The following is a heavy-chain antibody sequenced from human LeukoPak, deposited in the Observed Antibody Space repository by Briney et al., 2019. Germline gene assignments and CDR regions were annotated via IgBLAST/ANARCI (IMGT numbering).Heavy chain of an antibody. J-gene: IGHJ4*02. CDR1: GFTFSSHA. D-gene: IGHD3-10*01. CDR3: AKALWFGELFIDY. Sequence: GGSLRLSCAASGFTFSSHAMSWVRQAPGKGLEWVSAISGSGGSTYYADSVKGRFTISRDNSKNTLYLQMNSLRAEDTAVYYCAKALWFGELFIDYWGQGTLVTVSS. V-gene: IGHV3-23*01. CDR2: ISGSGGST.